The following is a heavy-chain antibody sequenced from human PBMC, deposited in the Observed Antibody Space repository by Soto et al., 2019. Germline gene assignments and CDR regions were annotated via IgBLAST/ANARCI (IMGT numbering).Heavy chain of an antibody. V-gene: IGHV1-24*01. CDR2: SAPEEGEP. CDR1: KNTLTEFT. Sequence: ASVKVSCKVPKNTLTEFTIDWLRQAPLKVLEWMGRSAPEEGEPIYPQKFQGRVSMTEDPSTDTAYMELTSLRAEDSAVYYCAKPAQCGSTSCYRVWFDPWGPGTQVTVSS. CDR3: AKPAQCGSTSCYRVWFDP. D-gene: IGHD2-2*02. J-gene: IGHJ5*02.